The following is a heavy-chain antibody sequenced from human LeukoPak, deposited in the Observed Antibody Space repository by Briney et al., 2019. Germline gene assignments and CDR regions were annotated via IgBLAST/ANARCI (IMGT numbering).Heavy chain of an antibody. CDR1: GGSFSGYY. CDR3: APRAHYYYMDV. V-gene: IGHV4-34*01. J-gene: IGHJ6*03. CDR2: INHSGST. Sequence: PSETLSLTCAVYGGSFSGYYWSWIRQPPGKGLEWIGEINHSGSTNYNPSPKSRVTISVDTSKNQFSLKLSSVTAADTAVYYCAPRAHYYYMDVWGKGTTVAVSS.